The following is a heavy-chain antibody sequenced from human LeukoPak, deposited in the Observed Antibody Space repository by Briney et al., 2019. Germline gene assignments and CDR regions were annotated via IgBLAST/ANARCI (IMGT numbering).Heavy chain of an antibody. Sequence: PGGSLRLSCAASGSTFSDHYMDWVRQAPGKGLDWVGRIRNKANSYTTEYAASVKGRFTISRDDSKNSLYLQMNSLKIEDTAVYYCAKAHPRSRFDSWGQGTLVTVSS. CDR2: IRNKANSYTT. D-gene: IGHD2-15*01. CDR1: GSTFSDHY. J-gene: IGHJ4*02. V-gene: IGHV3-72*01. CDR3: AKAHPRSRFDS.